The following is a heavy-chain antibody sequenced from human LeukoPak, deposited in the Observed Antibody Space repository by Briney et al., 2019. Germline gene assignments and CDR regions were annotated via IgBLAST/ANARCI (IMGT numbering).Heavy chain of an antibody. CDR1: GFTFSSYG. D-gene: IGHD1-26*01. Sequence: GRSLRLSCAASGFTFSSYGMHWVRQAPGKGLEWVAVISYDGSNKYYADSVKGRFTISRDNSKNTLYLQMNSLRAEDTAVYYCAKARGAAPVYYFDYWGQGTTVTVSS. CDR2: ISYDGSNK. J-gene: IGHJ4*03. V-gene: IGHV3-30*18. CDR3: AKARGAAPVYYFDY.